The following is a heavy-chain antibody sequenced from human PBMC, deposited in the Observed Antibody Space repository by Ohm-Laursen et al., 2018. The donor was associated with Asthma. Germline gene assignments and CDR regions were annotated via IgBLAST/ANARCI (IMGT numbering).Heavy chain of an antibody. CDR3: AKDAGYCTNGVCLYNWFDP. Sequence: GSLRLSCAASGFTFSSYAMSWVRQAPGKGLEWVSAISGSGGSTNYADSVKGRFTISRDESKNTLFLQMNSLRAEDTAVYYCAKDAGYCTNGVCLYNWFDPWGQGTQVTVSS. CDR1: GFTFSSYA. J-gene: IGHJ5*02. V-gene: IGHV3-23*01. CDR2: ISGSGGST. D-gene: IGHD2-8*01.